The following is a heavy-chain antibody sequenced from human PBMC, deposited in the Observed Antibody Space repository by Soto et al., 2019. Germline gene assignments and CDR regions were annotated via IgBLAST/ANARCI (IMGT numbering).Heavy chain of an antibody. V-gene: IGHV3-23*01. CDR1: GFTFTNYD. Sequence: EVELLESGGGLVQPGGSLRLSCVASGFTFTNYDMRWIRQAPGKGLEWVSGISGSGGVTYYADSVKGRFTISRDNSKNTLYLQMNSLRAEDTAIYYCAKNRQFRSYYESAGHYDNWGQGTLVTVSS. D-gene: IGHD3-10*01. CDR2: ISGSGGVT. J-gene: IGHJ4*02. CDR3: AKNRQFRSYYESAGHYDN.